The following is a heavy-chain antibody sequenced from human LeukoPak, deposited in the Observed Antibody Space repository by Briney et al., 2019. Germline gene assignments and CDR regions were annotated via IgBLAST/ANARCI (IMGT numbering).Heavy chain of an antibody. CDR3: ATAPAAADSF. CDR1: GFTFSSYA. J-gene: IGHJ4*02. Sequence: GGSLRLSCATSGFTFSSYAMSWVRQAPGKGLEWVSAISGSGGSTYYADSVKGRFTISRDNAKNSLYLQMSSLRAEDTAVYYCATAPAAADSFWGQGSLVTVSS. CDR2: ISGSGGST. D-gene: IGHD6-13*01. V-gene: IGHV3-23*01.